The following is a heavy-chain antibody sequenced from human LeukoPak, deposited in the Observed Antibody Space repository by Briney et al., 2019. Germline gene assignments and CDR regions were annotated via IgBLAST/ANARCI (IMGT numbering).Heavy chain of an antibody. CDR3: ARVRITIFGVVVYYYGMDV. V-gene: IGHV4-34*01. CDR1: GGSFSGYY. J-gene: IGHJ6*02. Sequence: PSETLSLTCAVYGGSFSGYYWSWIRQPPGKGPEWIGEINHSGSTNYNPSLRSRVTISVDTSKNQFSLKLSSVTAADTAVYYCARVRITIFGVVVYYYGMDVWGQGTTVTVSS. CDR2: INHSGST. D-gene: IGHD3-3*01.